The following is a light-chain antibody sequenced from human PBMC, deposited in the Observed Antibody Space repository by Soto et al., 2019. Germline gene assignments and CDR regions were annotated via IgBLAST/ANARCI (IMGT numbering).Light chain of an antibody. V-gene: IGKV3-15*01. CDR3: QQLTSYPRST. CDR2: GAS. CDR1: HSVTSTY. Sequence: EMVLTQSPCTLSLSPGERSTLSCRASHSVTSTYLAWYQQRPGQAPRLLIYGASTRATGIPARFSGSGSGTEFTLTISSLQSEDFATYHCQQLTSYPRSTFGQGTRLEI. J-gene: IGKJ5*01.